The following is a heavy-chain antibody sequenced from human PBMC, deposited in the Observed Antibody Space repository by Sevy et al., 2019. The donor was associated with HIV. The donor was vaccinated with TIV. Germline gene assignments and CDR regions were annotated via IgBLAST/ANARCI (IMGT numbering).Heavy chain of an antibody. Sequence: GGSLRLSCAASGFTFSNFAMGWVRQAPGKGLDWISVISGTGDYKYYADSVKGRVTTSRDNSKKTLSLQMNSLRAEDTAIFYCAKKMGGGSGMAFLVDYWGQGTLVTVSS. V-gene: IGHV3-23*01. CDR1: GFTFSNFA. CDR3: AKKMGGGSGMAFLVDY. CDR2: ISGTGDYK. J-gene: IGHJ4*02. D-gene: IGHD5-18*01.